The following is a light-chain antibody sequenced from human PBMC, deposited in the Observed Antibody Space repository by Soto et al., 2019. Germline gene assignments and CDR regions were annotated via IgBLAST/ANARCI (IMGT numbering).Light chain of an antibody. V-gene: IGKV1-12*01. J-gene: IGKJ4*01. CDR1: QGISSW. Sequence: DIQMTQSPSSVSASVGDRVTITCRASQGISSWLAWYQQKPGKAPNLLIYTASSLQSGVPSRFSGSVSGTDFTLTISSLQPEDSATHHWQQAHSFPVPFGGGTKVEI. CDR3: QQAHSFPVP. CDR2: TAS.